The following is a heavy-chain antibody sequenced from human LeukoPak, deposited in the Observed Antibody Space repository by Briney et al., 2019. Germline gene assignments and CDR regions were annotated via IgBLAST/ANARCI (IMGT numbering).Heavy chain of an antibody. J-gene: IGHJ4*02. CDR2: MYYSG. D-gene: IGHD5-12*01. Sequence: SETLSLTCTVSGGSISSSSNYWGWVRQPPGKGLEWIGSMYYSGSYNPSLESRVTISVDTSKNEFSLKLGSVTAADTAVYYCARYIVASMRERWGQGTLVTVSS. CDR3: ARYIVASMRER. V-gene: IGHV4-39*01. CDR1: GGSISSSSNY.